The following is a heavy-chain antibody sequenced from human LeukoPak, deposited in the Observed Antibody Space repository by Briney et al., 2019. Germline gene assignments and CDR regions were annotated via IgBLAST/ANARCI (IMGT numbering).Heavy chain of an antibody. CDR1: GGTFSSYA. CDR3: ASAYSNYIYYFDY. CDR2: IIPIFGTA. Sequence: SVKVSCKASGGTFSSYAISWVRQAPGQGLGWMGGIIPIFGTANYTQKFQGRVTITADESTSTAYMELSSLRSEDTAVYYCASAYSNYIYYFDYWGQGTLVTVSS. V-gene: IGHV1-69*01. J-gene: IGHJ4*02. D-gene: IGHD4-11*01.